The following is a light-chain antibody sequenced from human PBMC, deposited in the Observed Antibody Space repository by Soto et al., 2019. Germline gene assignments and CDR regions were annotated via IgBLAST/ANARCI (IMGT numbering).Light chain of an antibody. CDR2: DAS. J-gene: IGKJ5*01. Sequence: DIQMTQSPSSLSASVGDRVTITCQASQNINNYLNWFQQKPGKAPKLLIYDASSLQTGVPSRFSGTGSGTDFILIISRLQPEDIATYYCQQYDSLPTFGQGTRLEIK. V-gene: IGKV1-33*01. CDR3: QQYDSLPT. CDR1: QNINNY.